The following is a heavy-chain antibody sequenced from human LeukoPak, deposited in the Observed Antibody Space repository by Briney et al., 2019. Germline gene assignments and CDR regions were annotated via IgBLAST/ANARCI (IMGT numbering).Heavy chain of an antibody. J-gene: IGHJ4*02. Sequence: GASVTVSFTASGYTFTSYYMHWVRQAPGQGLEWMGIINPSGGSTGYAQKFQGRVTMTRDTSTSTVYMELSSLRSEDTAVYYCARDGESDYYDSSGSFDYWGQGTLVTVSS. V-gene: IGHV1-46*01. CDR3: ARDGESDYYDSSGSFDY. D-gene: IGHD3-22*01. CDR2: INPSGGST. CDR1: GYTFTSYY.